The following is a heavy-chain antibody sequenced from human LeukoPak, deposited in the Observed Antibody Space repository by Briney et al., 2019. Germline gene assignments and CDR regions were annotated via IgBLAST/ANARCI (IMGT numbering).Heavy chain of an antibody. Sequence: SVKVSCKAPGGTFSSYAISWVRQAPGQGLEWMGGIIPIFGTANYAQKFQGRVTITADKSTSTAYMELSSLRSEDTAVYYCAREYSSSWLDIHDAFDIWGQGTMVTVSS. CDR2: IIPIFGTA. CDR3: AREYSSSWLDIHDAFDI. CDR1: GGTFSSYA. J-gene: IGHJ3*02. V-gene: IGHV1-69*06. D-gene: IGHD6-13*01.